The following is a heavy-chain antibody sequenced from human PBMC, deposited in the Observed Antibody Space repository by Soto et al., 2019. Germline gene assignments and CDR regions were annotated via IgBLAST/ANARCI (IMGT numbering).Heavy chain of an antibody. Sequence: PSETLSLTCTVSGGSITSSSYYWGWIRQPPGKGLEWIGNIYYSGSTYYNPSLKSRVTISVDTSKNQFSLKLSSVTAADTAVYYCMLGSGWKDFDYWGQGTPVTVS. CDR1: GGSITSSSYY. V-gene: IGHV4-39*01. CDR3: MLGSGWKDFDY. J-gene: IGHJ4*02. D-gene: IGHD3-22*01. CDR2: IYYSGST.